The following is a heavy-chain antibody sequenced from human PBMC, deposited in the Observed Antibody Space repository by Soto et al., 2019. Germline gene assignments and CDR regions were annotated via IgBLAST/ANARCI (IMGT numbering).Heavy chain of an antibody. CDR1: GFTFSSYS. V-gene: IGHV3-48*01. Sequence: PGGSLRISCAASGFTFSSYSMNWVRQAPGKGLEWVSYISSSSSTIYYADSVKGRFTISRDNAKNSLYLQMNSLRAEDTAVYYCARDRYFSGGSCYLVASVAWGQGTLVTVSS. J-gene: IGHJ5*02. CDR3: ARDRYFSGGSCYLVASVA. CDR2: ISSSSSTI. D-gene: IGHD2-15*01.